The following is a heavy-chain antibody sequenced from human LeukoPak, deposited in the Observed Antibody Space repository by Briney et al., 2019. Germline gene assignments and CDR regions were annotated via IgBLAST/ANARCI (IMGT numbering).Heavy chain of an antibody. V-gene: IGHV1-46*01. CDR3: ARDNSVGDTAWWFDP. J-gene: IGHJ5*02. CDR1: GYTFTSNY. Sequence: GASVKVSCKAFGYTFTSNYMHWVRQAPGQGPEWMGGISPSGGSTTYAQKFQGRVTLTRDMSTSTDYLELSSLRSEDTAVYYCARDNSVGDTAWWFDPWGQGTLVTVSS. D-gene: IGHD1-26*01. CDR2: ISPSGGST.